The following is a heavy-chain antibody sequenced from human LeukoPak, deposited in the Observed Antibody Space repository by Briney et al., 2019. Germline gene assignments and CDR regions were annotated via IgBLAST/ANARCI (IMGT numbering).Heavy chain of an antibody. CDR2: IWYDGSNK. CDR1: GFTFSSYG. V-gene: IGHV3-33*01. D-gene: IGHD6-19*01. Sequence: PGRSLRLSCAASGFTFSSYGMHWVRQAPGKGLEWVAVIWYDGSNKYYADSVKGRFTISRDNSKNTPYLQMNSLRAEDTAVYYCARDFGIGKTYSSGVVYWGQGTLVTVSS. CDR3: ARDFGIGKTYSSGVVY. J-gene: IGHJ4*02.